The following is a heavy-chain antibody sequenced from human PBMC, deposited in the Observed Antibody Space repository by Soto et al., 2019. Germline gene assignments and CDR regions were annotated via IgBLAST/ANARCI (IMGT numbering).Heavy chain of an antibody. J-gene: IGHJ6*02. CDR3: ARDKTAAVRTYYYYYYGMDV. CDR2: ISSSSSYI. CDR1: GCTFSSYS. Sequence: GGSLRLSCAASGCTFSSYSMNWVRQAPGKGLEWVSSISSSSSYIYYADSVKGRFTISRDNAKNSLYLQMNSLRAEDTAVYYCARDKTAAVRTYYYYYYGMDVWGQGTTVTVSS. V-gene: IGHV3-21*01. D-gene: IGHD6-13*01.